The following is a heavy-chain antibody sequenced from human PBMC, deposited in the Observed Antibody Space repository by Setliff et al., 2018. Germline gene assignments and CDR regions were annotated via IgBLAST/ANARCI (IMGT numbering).Heavy chain of an antibody. CDR1: GYSISSGYY. V-gene: IGHV4-38-2*01. CDR2: IYHSGST. D-gene: IGHD3-3*01. Sequence: SETLSLTCAVSGYSISSGYYWGWIRQPPGKGLEWIGSIYHSGSTYYNPSLKSRVTISVDTSKNQFSLKLSSVTAADTAVYYCARHCTYYNFWSGYPDCWFDPWGQGTLVTVS. CDR3: ARHCTYYNFWSGYPDCWFDP. J-gene: IGHJ5*02.